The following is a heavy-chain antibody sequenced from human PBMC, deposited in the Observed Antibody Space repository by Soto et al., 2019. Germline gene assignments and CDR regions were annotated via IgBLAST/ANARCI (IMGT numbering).Heavy chain of an antibody. J-gene: IGHJ3*02. Sequence: PSETLSLTCTVSGGSISSGGYYWSWIRQHPGKGLEWIGYIYYSGSTYYNPSLKSRVTISVDTSKNHFSLKLSSVTAADTAVYYCARADLSSVAGTGSGAFDIWGQGTMVTVSS. V-gene: IGHV4-31*03. D-gene: IGHD6-19*01. CDR2: IYYSGST. CDR3: ARADLSSVAGTGSGAFDI. CDR1: GGSISSGGYY.